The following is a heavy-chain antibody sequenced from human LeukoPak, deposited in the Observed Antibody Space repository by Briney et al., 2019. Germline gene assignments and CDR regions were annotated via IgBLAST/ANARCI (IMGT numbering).Heavy chain of an antibody. CDR1: GNTFATSG. D-gene: IGHD2-15*01. V-gene: IGHV1-18*01. CDR3: ARTPQTPHRAFDI. J-gene: IGHJ3*02. CDR2: ISGYNGVT. Sequence: ASVKVSCKASGNTFATSGISWVRQAPGQGLEWMGWISGYNGVTKYAQKLQGRLTMTTHTSTSTAFMELRSLRSDDTAVYYCARTPQTPHRAFDIWGQGTMVTVSS.